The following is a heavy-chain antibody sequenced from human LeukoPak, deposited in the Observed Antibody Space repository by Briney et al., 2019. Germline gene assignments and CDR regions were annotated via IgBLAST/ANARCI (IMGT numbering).Heavy chain of an antibody. CDR1: GGSISSGGYY. CDR3: ASRNYYDSSGRPRIGAFDI. J-gene: IGHJ3*02. D-gene: IGHD3-22*01. V-gene: IGHV4-31*03. CDR2: IYYSGST. Sequence: PSETLSLTCTVSGGSISSGGYYWSWIRQHPGKGLEWIGYIYYSGSTYYNPSLKSRVTISVDTSKNQFSLKLSSVTAADTAVYYCASRNYYDSSGRPRIGAFDIWGQGTMVTVSS.